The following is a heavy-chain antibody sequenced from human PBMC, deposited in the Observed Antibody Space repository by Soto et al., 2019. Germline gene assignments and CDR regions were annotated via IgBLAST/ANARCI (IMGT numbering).Heavy chain of an antibody. CDR3: ARYRREAVAGYTLDN. Sequence: PSETLSLTCTVSGGSISSNYWTWIRQPPGKGLEWVGYVYNSGSTNYNPSLKSRVTISEDTSKSQFSLKVNSMTAADTAVYYCARYRREAVAGYTLDNWGQGILVTVSS. CDR2: VYNSGST. CDR1: GGSISSNY. J-gene: IGHJ4*02. D-gene: IGHD6-13*01. V-gene: IGHV4-59*01.